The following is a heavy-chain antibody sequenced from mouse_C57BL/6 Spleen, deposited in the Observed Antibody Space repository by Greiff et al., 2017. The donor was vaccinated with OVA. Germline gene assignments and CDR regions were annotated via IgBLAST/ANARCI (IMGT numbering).Heavy chain of an antibody. CDR2: ISYDGSN. J-gene: IGHJ1*03. CDR1: GYSITSGYY. D-gene: IGHD1-1*01. Sequence: EVKLVESGPGLVKPSQSLSLTCSVTGYSITSGYYWNWIRQFPGNKLEWMGYISYDGSNNYNPSLKNRISITRDTSKNQFFLKLNSVNTEDTATYYCARADYGGYFDVWGTGTTVTVAS. CDR3: ARADYGGYFDV. V-gene: IGHV3-6*01.